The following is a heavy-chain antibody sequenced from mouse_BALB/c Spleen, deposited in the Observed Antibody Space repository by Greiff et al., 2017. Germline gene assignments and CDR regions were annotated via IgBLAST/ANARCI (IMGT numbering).Heavy chain of an antibody. J-gene: IGHJ1*01. CDR1: GYTFTSYT. CDR3: ARSDYGSSLSYWYFDV. Sequence: QVQLQQSAAELARPGASVKMSCKASGYTFTSYTMHWVKQRPGQGLEWIGYINPSSGYTEYNQKFKDKTTLTADKSSSTAYMQLSSLTSEDSAVYYCARSDYGSSLSYWYFDVWGAGTTVTVSS. D-gene: IGHD1-1*01. V-gene: IGHV1-4*02. CDR2: INPSSGYT.